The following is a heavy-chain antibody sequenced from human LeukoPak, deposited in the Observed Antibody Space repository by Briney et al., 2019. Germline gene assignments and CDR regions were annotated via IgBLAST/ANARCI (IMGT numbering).Heavy chain of an antibody. CDR1: GFTFSDHD. D-gene: IGHD1-26*01. Sequence: GGSLRLSCAASGFTFSDHDMDWVRQAPGKGLEWVSSISSSSSYIYYADSVKGRFTISRDNAKNSLYLQMNSLRAEDTAVYYCARDDGSYSRSPGFDYWGQGNLVTVSS. V-gene: IGHV3-21*01. CDR2: ISSSSSYI. CDR3: ARDDGSYSRSPGFDY. J-gene: IGHJ4*02.